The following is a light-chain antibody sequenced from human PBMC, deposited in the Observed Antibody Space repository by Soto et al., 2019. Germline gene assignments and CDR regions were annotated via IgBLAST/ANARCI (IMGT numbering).Light chain of an antibody. Sequence: DIVMTQSPDSLAVSVGERATINCKSSQSVLYSSNNKNYLAWYQQKPGQPPKLLIYWASARESGVPDRFSGSGSGTDFTLTISTLQAEDVAVYYCQQYYGSPYTFGQGTELEI. CDR2: WAS. V-gene: IGKV4-1*01. CDR1: QSVLYSSNNKNY. J-gene: IGKJ2*01. CDR3: QQYYGSPYT.